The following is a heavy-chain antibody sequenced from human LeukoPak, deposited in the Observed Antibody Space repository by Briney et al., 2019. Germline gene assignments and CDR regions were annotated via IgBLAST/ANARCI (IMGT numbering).Heavy chain of an antibody. J-gene: IGHJ4*02. Sequence: SETLSLTCTVSGGSISSGGYYWSWIRQHPGKGLEWIGYIYYSGSTYYNPSLKSRVTISVDTSKNQFSLKLSSVTAADTAVYYWARVSSRRLRETYYFDYWGQGTLVTVSS. CDR2: IYYSGST. CDR1: GGSISSGGYY. D-gene: IGHD3-10*01. CDR3: ARVSSRRLRETYYFDY. V-gene: IGHV4-31*03.